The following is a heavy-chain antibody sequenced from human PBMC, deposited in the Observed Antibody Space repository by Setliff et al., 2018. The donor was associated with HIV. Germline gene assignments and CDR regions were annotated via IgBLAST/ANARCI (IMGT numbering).Heavy chain of an antibody. CDR2: IIPILGIA. V-gene: IGHV1-69*10. D-gene: IGHD3-10*01. Sequence: GASVKVSCKASGNIFSSYGISWVRQAPGQGLEWMGGIIPILGIANYAQKYQGRVTITADESTSTAYMELSSLRSEDTAVYYCARRNHYYNSGKYYDNFEYWGQGTLVTVSS. CDR3: ARRNHYYNSGKYYDNFEY. J-gene: IGHJ4*02. CDR1: GNIFSSYG.